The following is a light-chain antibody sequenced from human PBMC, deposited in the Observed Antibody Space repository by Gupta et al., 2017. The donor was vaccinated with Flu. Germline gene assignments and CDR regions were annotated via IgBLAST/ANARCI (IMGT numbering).Light chain of an antibody. CDR2: AAS. Sequence: LTASVGDRVTITCRASQGIRNDLGWYQQKPGKAPKRLIYAASRLQSGVPSRLSGSGSGTEFTLTISRLQPEDFATYYGLQHNSYTPSRSTFGPGTKVEIK. CDR1: QGIRND. V-gene: IGKV1-17*01. CDR3: LQHNSYTPSRST. J-gene: IGKJ3*01.